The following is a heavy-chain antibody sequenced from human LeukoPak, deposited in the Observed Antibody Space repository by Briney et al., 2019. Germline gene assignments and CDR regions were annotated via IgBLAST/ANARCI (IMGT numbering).Heavy chain of an antibody. Sequence: SETLSLTCTVSGGSISSGGYYWSWIRQHPGKGLEWIGYIYYSGSTYYNPSLKSRVTISVDTSKNQFSLKLSSVTAADTAVYYCAREDLSGTFDYWGQGTLVTVPS. CDR2: IYYSGST. CDR1: GGSISSGGYY. CDR3: AREDLSGTFDY. V-gene: IGHV4-31*03. J-gene: IGHJ4*02. D-gene: IGHD6-13*01.